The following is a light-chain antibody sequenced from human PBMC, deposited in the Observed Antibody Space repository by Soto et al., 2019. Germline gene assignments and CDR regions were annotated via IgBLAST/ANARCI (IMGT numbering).Light chain of an antibody. CDR3: GSWDSSLSAYV. CDR2: DDD. Sequence: QSVMTQPPSVSAAPGQRVTISCSGSSSNIGGNSVSWYQQLPGTAPKLLIYDDDKRPSGIPDRLSGAKSGTSATLGITGVQTGDEADYYCGSWDSSLSAYVFGTGTKLTVL. V-gene: IGLV1-51*01. CDR1: SSNIGGNS. J-gene: IGLJ1*01.